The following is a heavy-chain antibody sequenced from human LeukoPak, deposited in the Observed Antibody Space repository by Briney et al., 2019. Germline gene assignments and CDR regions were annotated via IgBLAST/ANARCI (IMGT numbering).Heavy chain of an antibody. D-gene: IGHD6-13*01. CDR3: ARDYSSYWYHFDY. CDR2: IYYSGTT. Sequence: PSETLSLTSTVSGGSISGYYWSWIRQPPGKGLEWIGYIYYSGTTNYNPSLKSRVTISVDTSKNQFSLNLSSVTAADTAVYYCARDYSSYWYHFDYWGQGTLVTVSS. V-gene: IGHV4-59*01. J-gene: IGHJ4*02. CDR1: GGSISGYY.